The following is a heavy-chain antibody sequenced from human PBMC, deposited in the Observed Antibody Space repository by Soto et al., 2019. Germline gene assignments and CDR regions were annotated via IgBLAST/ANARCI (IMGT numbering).Heavy chain of an antibody. J-gene: IGHJ4*02. Sequence: GESLKVSCQGSGYSFGAYWIGWVRQMPGKGLEWMGIIFPGDSDTRYRPSFQGQVTISVDKSINTAYLQWSSLKTSDTAMYFCGAGGIFGTSSDYWGQGTQGTVFS. CDR3: GAGGIFGTSSDY. CDR1: GYSFGAYW. D-gene: IGHD3-16*01. V-gene: IGHV5-51*01. CDR2: IFPGDSDT.